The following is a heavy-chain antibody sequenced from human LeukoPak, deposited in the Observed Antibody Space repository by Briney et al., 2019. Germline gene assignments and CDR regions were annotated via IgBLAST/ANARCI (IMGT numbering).Heavy chain of an antibody. CDR2: ISGSGGST. Sequence: GGSLRLSCAASGFTFSSYAMHWVRQAPGKGLEWVSAISGSGGSTYYADSVKGRFTISRDNSKNTLYLQMNSLRAEDTAVYYCAKYKGGSGWYDYWGQGTLVAVSS. D-gene: IGHD6-19*01. CDR1: GFTFSSYA. CDR3: AKYKGGSGWYDY. V-gene: IGHV3-23*01. J-gene: IGHJ4*02.